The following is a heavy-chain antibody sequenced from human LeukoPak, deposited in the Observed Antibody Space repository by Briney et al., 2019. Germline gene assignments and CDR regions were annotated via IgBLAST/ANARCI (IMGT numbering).Heavy chain of an antibody. Sequence: ASVKVSCKASGYTFTSYGISWVRQAPGQGLEWMGWISAYNSNTNYAQKLQGRVTMTTDTSTSTAYMELRSLRSDDTAVYYCAFSRYYLQGSYYYMDVWGKGTTVTVSS. CDR1: GYTFTSYG. D-gene: IGHD2/OR15-2a*01. J-gene: IGHJ6*03. CDR2: ISAYNSNT. CDR3: AFSRYYLQGSYYYMDV. V-gene: IGHV1-18*01.